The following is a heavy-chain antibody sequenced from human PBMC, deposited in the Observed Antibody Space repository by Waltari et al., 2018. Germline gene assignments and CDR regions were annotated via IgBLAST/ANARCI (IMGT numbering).Heavy chain of an antibody. J-gene: IGHJ4*02. CDR2: IWYDGTKT. CDR3: ARGSVPLVVAATSIDY. V-gene: IGHV3-33*03. D-gene: IGHD2-15*01. CDR1: GFTFRKYA. Sequence: QVQLVESGGGVVQPGGSLSLSWAASGFTFRKYALPWVRQAPGKALDWLAVIWYDGTKTYYGDSVQDRFTISRDNSKNTLYLQMNSLRAEDTALYYCARGSVPLVVAATSIDYWGQGTLVTVSS.